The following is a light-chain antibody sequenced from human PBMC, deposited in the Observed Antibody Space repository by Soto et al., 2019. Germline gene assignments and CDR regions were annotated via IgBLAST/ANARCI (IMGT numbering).Light chain of an antibody. Sequence: DIQMTQSPSSLSASVGDRVTITCQASQDISNYLNWYQQKPGKAPKLLIYDASNLETGVPSRFSGSGSGTDFTFTISSLQPGDIATYYCHQYDNRHRSITFGQGTRLEIK. CDR3: HQYDNRHRSIT. CDR2: DAS. CDR1: QDISNY. V-gene: IGKV1-33*01. J-gene: IGKJ5*01.